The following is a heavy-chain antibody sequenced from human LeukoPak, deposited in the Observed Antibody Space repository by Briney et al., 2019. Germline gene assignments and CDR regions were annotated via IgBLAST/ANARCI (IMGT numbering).Heavy chain of an antibody. CDR2: INPSGGST. CDR1: GYTFINHD. V-gene: IGHV1-46*01. D-gene: IGHD4-11*01. J-gene: IGHJ3*02. CDR3: ARGGPYSHDAFDI. Sequence: GASVKVSCKGYGYTFINHDIEWVRQAAGQGLEWMGIINPSGGSTSYAQKFQGRVTMTRDTSTSTVYMELSSLRSEDTVVYYCARGGPYSHDAFDIWGQGTTITVSS.